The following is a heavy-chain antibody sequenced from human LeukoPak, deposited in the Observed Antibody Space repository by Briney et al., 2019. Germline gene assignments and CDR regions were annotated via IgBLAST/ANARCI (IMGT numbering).Heavy chain of an antibody. CDR3: ARDRTTYDYVWGSYIY. J-gene: IGHJ4*02. V-gene: IGHV4-59*12. D-gene: IGHD3-16*01. CDR1: GGSIGIYY. CDR2: IYHSGTT. Sequence: PSETLSLTCAVSGGSIGIYYWSWIRQPPGKGLEWIGYIYHSGTTSYNPSLKSRVSISVDTSKNQFSLKLSSVTAADTAVYYCARDRTTYDYVWGSYIYWGQGTLVTVSS.